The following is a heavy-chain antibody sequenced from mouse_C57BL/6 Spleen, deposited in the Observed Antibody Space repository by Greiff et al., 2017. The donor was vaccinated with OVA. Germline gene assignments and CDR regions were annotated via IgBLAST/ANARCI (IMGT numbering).Heavy chain of an antibody. V-gene: IGHV5-4*01. Sequence: EVQRVGSGGGLVKPGGSLKLSCAASGFTFSSYAMSWVRQTPEKRLEWVATISDGGSYTYYPDNVKGRFTISRDNAKNNLYLQMSHLKSEDTAMYYCARDGGITTVVAPYFDVWGTGTTVTVSS. D-gene: IGHD1-1*01. CDR1: GFTFSSYA. J-gene: IGHJ1*03. CDR2: ISDGGSYT. CDR3: ARDGGITTVVAPYFDV.